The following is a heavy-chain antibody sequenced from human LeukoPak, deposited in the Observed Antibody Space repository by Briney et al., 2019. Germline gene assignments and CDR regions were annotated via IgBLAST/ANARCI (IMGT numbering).Heavy chain of an antibody. D-gene: IGHD3-22*01. V-gene: IGHV3-49*04. Sequence: TGGSLRLSCTASGFTFGDYAMSWVRQAQGKGLEWVGFIRCKAYGGTTEYAASVKGRFTISRDDSKSIAYLQMNSLKIEDTAVYYCTRDVYYYDSSLPGYWGQGTLVTVSS. CDR2: IRCKAYGGTT. CDR1: GFTFGDYA. CDR3: TRDVYYYDSSLPGY. J-gene: IGHJ4*02.